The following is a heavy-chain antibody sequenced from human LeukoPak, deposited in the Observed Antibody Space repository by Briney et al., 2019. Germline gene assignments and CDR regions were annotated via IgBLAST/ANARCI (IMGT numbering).Heavy chain of an antibody. J-gene: IGHJ4*02. CDR3: ATGHCSSTSCYGLPYFDY. CDR2: FDPEDGET. Sequence: ASVKVSCKVSGYTLTELSMHWVRQAPGKGLEWMGGFDPEDGETIYAQKFQGRVTMTEDTSTDTAYMELSSLRSEDTAVYYCATGHCSSTSCYGLPYFDYGGQGTLVTVSS. D-gene: IGHD2-2*01. V-gene: IGHV1-24*01. CDR1: GYTLTELS.